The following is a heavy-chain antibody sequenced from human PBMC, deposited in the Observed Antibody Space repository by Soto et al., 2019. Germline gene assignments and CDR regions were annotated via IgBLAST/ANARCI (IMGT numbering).Heavy chain of an antibody. CDR2: IDTSGNT. CDR3: ARYSSNWFQTEGMDV. CDR1: GGSISTYY. V-gene: IGHV4-4*07. Sequence: SETLSLTCTVSGGSISTYYWSWIRQPAGKGLEWIGRIDTSGNTNYNPSLKSRVTMSVDTSKKQFSLKPTSVTAADTAVYYCARYSSNWFQTEGMDVWGRGTTVTVSS. J-gene: IGHJ6*04. D-gene: IGHD6-13*01.